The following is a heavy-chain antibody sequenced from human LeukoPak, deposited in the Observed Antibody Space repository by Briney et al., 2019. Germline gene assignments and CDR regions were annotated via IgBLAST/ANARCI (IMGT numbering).Heavy chain of an antibody. D-gene: IGHD5-24*01. CDR1: GGSISSGSYY. J-gene: IGHJ4*02. CDR2: IYTSGST. Sequence: PSETLSLTCTVSGGSISSGSYYWSWIRQPAGKGLEWFGRIYTSGSTNYNPSLKSRVTISVDTSKNQFSLKLSSVTAADTAVYYCARDSLATRTPFDYWGQGTLVTVSS. V-gene: IGHV4-61*02. CDR3: ARDSLATRTPFDY.